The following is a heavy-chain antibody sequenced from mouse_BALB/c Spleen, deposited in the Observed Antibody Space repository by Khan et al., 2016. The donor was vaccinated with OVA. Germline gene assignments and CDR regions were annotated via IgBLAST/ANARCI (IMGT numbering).Heavy chain of an antibody. Sequence: EVELVESGGDLVQPEGSLKLSCAASGFTFSTYGMSWVRQTPDKRLEWVATISSGGSYTYYPDSVQGRFTISRDNAKNTLYLQMSSLKSEDTAMFYCARIAYYYDSEGFAYWGQGTLVTVAA. CDR1: GFTFSTYG. J-gene: IGHJ3*01. D-gene: IGHD2-4*01. CDR3: ARIAYYYDSEGFAY. V-gene: IGHV5-6*01. CDR2: ISSGGSYT.